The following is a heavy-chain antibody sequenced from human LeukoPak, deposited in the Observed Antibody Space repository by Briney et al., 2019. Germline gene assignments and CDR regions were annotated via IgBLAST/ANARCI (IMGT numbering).Heavy chain of an antibody. J-gene: IGHJ4*02. V-gene: IGHV3-9*01. CDR1: GFTFDDYA. CDR3: ARRINYYDSSGYYYVRYFDS. D-gene: IGHD3-22*01. Sequence: PGGSLRLSCAASGFTFDDYAMHWVRQAPGKGLEWVSGISWNSGSIGYADSVKGRFTISRDNAKNTLYLQMNSLGAEDTAAYYCARRINYYDSSGYYYVRYFDSWGQGTLVAVSS. CDR2: ISWNSGSI.